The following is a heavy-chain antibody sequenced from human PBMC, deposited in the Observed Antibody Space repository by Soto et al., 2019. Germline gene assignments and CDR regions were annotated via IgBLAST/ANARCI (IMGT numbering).Heavy chain of an antibody. J-gene: IGHJ6*02. Sequence: QVQLQESGPGLVRPSQTLSLTCTVSGGSISSDHYHWTWIRQTPGKGLEWIGCIHYGGSVYYNPSLQSRVTMSVDTSKHLFSLKLSSVTAADTAVYFCVREDDGGDRDYYGLDVWGQGTTVTVSS. CDR3: VREDDGGDRDYYGLDV. CDR1: GGSISSDHYH. CDR2: IHYGGSV. V-gene: IGHV4-30-4*01. D-gene: IGHD4-17*01.